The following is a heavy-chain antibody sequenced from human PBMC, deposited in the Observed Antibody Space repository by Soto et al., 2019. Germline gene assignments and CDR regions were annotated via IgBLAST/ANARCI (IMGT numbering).Heavy chain of an antibody. Sequence: EVQLVESGGGLVQPGGSLRLSCAASGFTFSSYSMNWVRQAPGKGLEWVSYISSSSSTIYYADSVKGRFIISRDNAKNSLYLQMNSLRDEDTAVYYCARDRLLESVVVAANRPYYYYGMDVWGQGTTVTVSS. CDR2: ISSSSSTI. CDR1: GFTFSSYS. J-gene: IGHJ6*02. D-gene: IGHD2-15*01. V-gene: IGHV3-48*02. CDR3: ARDRLLESVVVAANRPYYYYGMDV.